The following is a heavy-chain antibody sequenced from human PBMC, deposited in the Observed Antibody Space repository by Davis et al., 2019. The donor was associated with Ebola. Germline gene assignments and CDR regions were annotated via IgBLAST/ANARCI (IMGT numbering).Heavy chain of an antibody. CDR1: GFTFSSYG. D-gene: IGHD4-17*01. Sequence: GESLKISCAASGFTFSSYGMHWVRQAPGKGLEWVAVIWYDGSNKYYADSVKGRLTISRDNSKNTLYLQMNSLRAEDTAVYYCARVDENGDTDYWGQGTLVTVSS. CDR2: IWYDGSNK. CDR3: ARVDENGDTDY. V-gene: IGHV3-33*01. J-gene: IGHJ4*02.